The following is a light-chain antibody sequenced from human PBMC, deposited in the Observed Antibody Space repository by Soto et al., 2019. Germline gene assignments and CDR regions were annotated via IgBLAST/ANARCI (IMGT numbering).Light chain of an antibody. V-gene: IGKV3-15*01. J-gene: IGKJ1*01. Sequence: EIVLTQSPGTLSLSPGERATLSCRASQSVSSSYLAWYQQKPDQAPRLLIYGASTRATGIPARFSGSGSGTEFTLTINSLQSEDFAVYYCQQYNNWPRTFGQGTKVDIK. CDR2: GAS. CDR3: QQYNNWPRT. CDR1: QSVSSSY.